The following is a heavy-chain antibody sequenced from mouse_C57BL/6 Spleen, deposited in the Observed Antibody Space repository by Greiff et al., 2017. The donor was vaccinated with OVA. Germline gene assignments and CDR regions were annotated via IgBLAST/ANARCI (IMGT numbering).Heavy chain of an antibody. CDR3: ARGMASPWFAY. V-gene: IGHV1-26*01. J-gene: IGHJ3*01. CDR1: GYTFTDYY. Sequence: VQLQQSGPELVKPGASVKISCKASGYTFTDYYMNWVKQSHGKSLEWIGDINPNNGGTSYNQKFKGKATLTVDKYSSTAYMELRSLTSEDSAVYYCARGMASPWFAYWGQGTLVTVSA. CDR2: INPNNGGT. D-gene: IGHD2-3*01.